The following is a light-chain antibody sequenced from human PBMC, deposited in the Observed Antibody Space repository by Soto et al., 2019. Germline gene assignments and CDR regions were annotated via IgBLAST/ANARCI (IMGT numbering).Light chain of an antibody. CDR2: AAS. CDR1: QGISNN. J-gene: IGKJ5*01. V-gene: IGKV1-27*01. CDR3: QRYNSVPIT. Sequence: DIQMTQSPSSLSASVGDRVTITCRASQGISNNLAWYQQKPGKVPKLLIYAASALQSGVPSRFSGSGSGTDFPLSISSLQPEDVAPYYCQRYNSVPITLVQGTRLEIK.